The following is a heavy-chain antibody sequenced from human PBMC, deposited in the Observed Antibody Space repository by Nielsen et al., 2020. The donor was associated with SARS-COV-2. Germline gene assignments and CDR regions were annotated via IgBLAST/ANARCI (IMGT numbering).Heavy chain of an antibody. Sequence: SETLSLTCTVSGGSISSYYWSWIRQPPGKGLEWIGYTSYSGRFNYNPSLKSRVTISVDTSKKQISLKLRSVTAVDTAVYYCARHPEGYDSTGRFDPWGQGTLVTVSS. CDR2: TSYSGRF. CDR3: ARHPEGYDSTGRFDP. CDR1: GGSISSYY. V-gene: IGHV4-59*08. D-gene: IGHD3-22*01. J-gene: IGHJ5*02.